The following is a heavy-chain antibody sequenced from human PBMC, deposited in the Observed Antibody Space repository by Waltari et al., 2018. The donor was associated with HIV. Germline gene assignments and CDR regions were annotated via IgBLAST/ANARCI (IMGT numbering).Heavy chain of an antibody. CDR3: ARAGVARAGVVPALFDL. CDR2: ASHSGGT. CDR1: GYSINTDYY. D-gene: IGHD3-3*01. V-gene: IGHV4-38-2*01. J-gene: IGHJ2*01. Sequence: QVQLQESGPGLVQPSETLSLTCVVSGYSINTDYYWGWVRQPPGKGLEWLGSASHSGGTVNNAYLKSRVAISIDRSKKQVSLKVTSVTAADTAVYYCARAGVARAGVVPALFDLWGRGTLVTVAS.